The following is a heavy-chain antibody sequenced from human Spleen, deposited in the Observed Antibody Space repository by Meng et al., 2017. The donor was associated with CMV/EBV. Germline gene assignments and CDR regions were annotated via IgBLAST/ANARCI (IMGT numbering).Heavy chain of an antibody. Sequence: SVTLSLTCTVPGGSVSSGIYYWSWIRQPPGKGLEWLEYIYYSGSTNYNPSLKSRVTISVDMSRNQFSLRLSSVTAADTAVYYGARDPDTGPRRDHFDYWGQGTRVTVSS. V-gene: IGHV4-61*01. CDR1: GGSVSSGIYY. J-gene: IGHJ4*02. CDR2: IYYSGST. CDR3: ARDPDTGPRRDHFDY.